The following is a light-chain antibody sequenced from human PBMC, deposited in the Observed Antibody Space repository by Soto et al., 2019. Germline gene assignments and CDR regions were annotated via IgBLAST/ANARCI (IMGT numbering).Light chain of an antibody. J-gene: IGKJ1*01. CDR2: TTS. CDR3: QQDYSDWT. Sequence: DIQLTQSPSTLSASVGDRVTITCRASQNINNFLAWYQQKPGKAPKLLIYTTSTLEHGVPSRFSGRGSGTDFTLTISSLQPDDLATYFCQQDYSDWTFGQVTKVEI. V-gene: IGKV1-5*03. CDR1: QNINNF.